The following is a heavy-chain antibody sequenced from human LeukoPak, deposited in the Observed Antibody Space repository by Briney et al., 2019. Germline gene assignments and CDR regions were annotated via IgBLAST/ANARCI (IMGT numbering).Heavy chain of an antibody. D-gene: IGHD6-19*01. CDR1: GFTFSSYG. Sequence: GGSLRLSCAASGFTFSSYGMHWVRQAPGKGLEWVTFIRYDGSNKYYADSVKGRFTISRDNSKNTLYLQMNSLRAEDTAVYYCAKDTAVAGRDFLDYWGQGTLVTVSS. CDR2: IRYDGSNK. V-gene: IGHV3-30*02. CDR3: AKDTAVAGRDFLDY. J-gene: IGHJ4*02.